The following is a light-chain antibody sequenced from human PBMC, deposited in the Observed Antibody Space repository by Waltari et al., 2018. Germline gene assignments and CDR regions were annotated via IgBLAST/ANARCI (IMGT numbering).Light chain of an antibody. CDR2: GVN. CDR3: QSYDPSLSVV. CDR1: GSNIGAGYD. Sequence: QSVLTPPPSVTGAPGQRVSISCTGSGSNIGAGYDVNWYQQLPGNAPKLLIYGVNTRPLGVPDRFSGSLSGTSAYLAIAVLQADDEADYYCQSYDPSLSVVFGGGTRLTVL. J-gene: IGLJ2*01. V-gene: IGLV1-40*01.